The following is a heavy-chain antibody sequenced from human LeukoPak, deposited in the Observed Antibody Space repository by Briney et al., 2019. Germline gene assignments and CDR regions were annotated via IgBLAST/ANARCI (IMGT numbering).Heavy chain of an antibody. J-gene: IGHJ5*02. D-gene: IGHD2-15*01. CDR3: ARGPPPYCSGGICHSRWLDP. Sequence: NPSGTLSLTCAVSGDSISSSNWWNWVRHSPDKGLEWIGEIYPSGSPNYNPSLKSRVTISLDKSKNQFSLKLSSLTATDTAVYYCARGPPPYCSGGICHSRWLDPWGQGTLVTVSS. CDR2: IYPSGSP. CDR1: GDSISSSNW. V-gene: IGHV4-4*02.